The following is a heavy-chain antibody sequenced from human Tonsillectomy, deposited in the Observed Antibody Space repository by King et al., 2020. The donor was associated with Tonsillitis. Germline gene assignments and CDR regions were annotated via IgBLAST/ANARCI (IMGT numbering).Heavy chain of an antibody. V-gene: IGHV3-23*04. J-gene: IGHJ4*02. CDR3: AKDRAYSVHDPASGRDY. Sequence: VQLVESGGGLVQPGGSLRLSCAASGFTFNNYDMTWVRQAPGKGLEWVSAISGRGGSTYYADSEKGRFTIARDNSKNTLYLLMNSLIAEDTAVYYCAKDRAYSVHDPASGRDYWGQGALVTVSS. CDR1: GFTFNNYD. D-gene: IGHD5/OR15-5a*01. CDR2: ISGRGGST.